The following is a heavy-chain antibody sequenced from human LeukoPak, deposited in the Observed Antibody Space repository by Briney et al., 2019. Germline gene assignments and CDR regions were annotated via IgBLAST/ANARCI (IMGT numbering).Heavy chain of an antibody. D-gene: IGHD3-22*01. CDR3: ASSGDYYDSKEAFDI. CDR2: IYTSGST. CDR1: GGSISSYY. V-gene: IGHV4-4*07. Sequence: SETLSLTCTVSGGSISSYYWSWIRQPAGKGLGWIGRIYTSGSTNYNPSLKSRVTMSVDTSKNQFSLKLSSVTAADTAVYYCASSGDYYDSKEAFDIWGQGTMVTVSS. J-gene: IGHJ3*02.